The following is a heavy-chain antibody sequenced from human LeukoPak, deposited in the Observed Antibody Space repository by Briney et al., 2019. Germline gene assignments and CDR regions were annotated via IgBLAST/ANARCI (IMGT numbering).Heavy chain of an antibody. CDR2: INSDGSST. Sequence: GGSLRLSCAASGFTFSSYWMHWVRQAPGKGLVWVSRINSDGSSTSYADSVKGRFTISRDNAKNSLYLQMNSLRAEDTAVYYCASMKGATRGAFDYWGQGTLVTVSS. V-gene: IGHV3-74*01. D-gene: IGHD1-26*01. CDR1: GFTFSSYW. J-gene: IGHJ4*02. CDR3: ASMKGATRGAFDY.